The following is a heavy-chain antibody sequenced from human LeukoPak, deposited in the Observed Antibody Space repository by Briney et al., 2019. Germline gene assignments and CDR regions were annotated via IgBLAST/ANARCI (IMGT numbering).Heavy chain of an antibody. J-gene: IGHJ4*02. D-gene: IGHD4-17*01. V-gene: IGHV4-4*02. CDR3: VRDTPGGSYGDYDY. Sequence: SGTLSLTCTLSGGSVSSSNWWGWIRQPPGKVLEWIGEIYHNGNTGYNPSLKSRVTISVDKSKNQFSLSLTSVTAADTAVYYCVRDTPGGSYGDYDYWGQGTLVTVSS. CDR1: GGSVSSSNW. CDR2: IYHNGNT.